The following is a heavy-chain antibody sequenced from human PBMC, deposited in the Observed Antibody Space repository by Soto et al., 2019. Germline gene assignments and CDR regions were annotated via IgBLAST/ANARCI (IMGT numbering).Heavy chain of an antibody. J-gene: IGHJ4*02. V-gene: IGHV3-33*01. Sequence: GGSLRLSCAASGFTFSSYGMHWVRQAPGKGLEWVAVIWYDGSNKYYADSVKGRFTISRDNSKNTLYLQMNSLRAEDTAVYYCAGGKYSSSSKYSCFAYWGQGTLVTVSS. D-gene: IGHD6-6*01. CDR2: IWYDGSNK. CDR1: GFTFSSYG. CDR3: AGGKYSSSSKYSCFAY.